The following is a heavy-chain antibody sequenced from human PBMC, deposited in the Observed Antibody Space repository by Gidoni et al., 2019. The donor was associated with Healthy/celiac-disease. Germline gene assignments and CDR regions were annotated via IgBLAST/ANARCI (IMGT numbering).Heavy chain of an antibody. Sequence: QVQLVESGGGVVQPGRSLRLSCAASGFTFSSYAMHWVRQAPGKGLEWVAVISYDGSNKYYADSAKGRFTISRDNPKNTLYLQMNSLRAEDTAVYYCARDTLPLYGSGSLIDYWGQGTLVTVSS. D-gene: IGHD3-10*01. CDR2: ISYDGSNK. CDR1: GFTFSSYA. V-gene: IGHV3-30-3*01. J-gene: IGHJ4*02. CDR3: ARDTLPLYGSGSLIDY.